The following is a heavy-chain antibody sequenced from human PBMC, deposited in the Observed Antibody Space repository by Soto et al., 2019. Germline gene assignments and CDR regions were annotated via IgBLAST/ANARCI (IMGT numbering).Heavy chain of an antibody. CDR3: ARRAVVAVTGSLDNWLDP. D-gene: IGHD2-21*01. CDR1: GGSFSGYY. J-gene: IGHJ5*02. V-gene: IGHV4-34*01. CDR2: INHSGST. Sequence: SETLSLTCAIYGGSFSGYYWSWLRQPPGKGLEWIGEINHSGSTNYNPSLKSRVTISADTSKNQFSLKVNSVTAADTAVYYCARRAVVAVTGSLDNWLDPWGQGILVTVSS.